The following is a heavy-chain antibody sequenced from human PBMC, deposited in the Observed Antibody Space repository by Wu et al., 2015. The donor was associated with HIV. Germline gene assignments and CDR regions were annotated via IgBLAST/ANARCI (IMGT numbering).Heavy chain of an antibody. CDR2: INSNSGGT. Sequence: QVHLFQSGAEVKKPGASVKVSCEASGYTFTGYYMHWVRQAPGQGLEWMGWINSNSGGTNYAQKFQGRVSMTRDTSIRTAYMELRRLRSDDTAVYYCARDRSRLDFYMDVWGKGTTVTVSS. J-gene: IGHJ6*03. V-gene: IGHV1-2*02. CDR1: GYTFTGYY. CDR3: ARDRSRLDFYMDV. D-gene: IGHD3-16*01.